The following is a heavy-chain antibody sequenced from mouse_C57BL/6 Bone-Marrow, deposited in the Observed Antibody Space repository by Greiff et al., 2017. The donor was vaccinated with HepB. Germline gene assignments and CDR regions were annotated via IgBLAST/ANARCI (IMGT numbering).Heavy chain of an antibody. V-gene: IGHV2-2*01. J-gene: IGHJ4*01. D-gene: IGHD1-1*01. CDR3: ARSTTVVATGAMDY. CDR1: GFSLTSYG. CDR2: IWSGGST. Sequence: VQLVESGPGLVQPSQSLSITCTVSGFSLTSYGVHWVRQSPGKGLEWLGVIWSGGSTDYNAAFISRLSISKDNSKSQVFFKMNSLQADDTAIYYCARSTTVVATGAMDYWGQGTSVTVSS.